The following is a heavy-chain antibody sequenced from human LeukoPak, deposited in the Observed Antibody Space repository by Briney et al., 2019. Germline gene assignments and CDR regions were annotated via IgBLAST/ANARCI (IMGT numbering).Heavy chain of an antibody. V-gene: IGHV3-30*02. J-gene: IGHJ4*02. CDR2: IRYDGSNK. CDR3: AKDDTPLYYDFWSGSRSFDY. Sequence: GGSLRLSCAASGFTFSSYGMHWVRQAPGKGLEWVAFIRYDGSNKYYADSVKGRFTISRDNSKNTLYLQMNSLRAEDTAVYYCAKDDTPLYYDFWSGSRSFDYWGQGTLVTVSS. CDR1: GFTFSSYG. D-gene: IGHD3-3*01.